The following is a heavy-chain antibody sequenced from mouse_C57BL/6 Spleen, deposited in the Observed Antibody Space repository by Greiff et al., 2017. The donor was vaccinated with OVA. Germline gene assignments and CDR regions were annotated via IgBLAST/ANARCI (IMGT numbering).Heavy chain of an antibody. CDR1: GYAFSSYW. J-gene: IGHJ4*01. D-gene: IGHD1-1*01. CDR2: IYPGDGDT. CDR3: ASIYYYGSSYVSYAMDY. V-gene: IGHV1-80*01. Sequence: QVQLQQSGAELVKPGASVKISCKASGYAFSSYWMNWVKQRPGKGLEWIGQIYPGDGDTNYNGKFKGKATLTADKSSSTAYMQLSSLTSEDSAVYFCASIYYYGSSYVSYAMDYWGQGTSVTVSS.